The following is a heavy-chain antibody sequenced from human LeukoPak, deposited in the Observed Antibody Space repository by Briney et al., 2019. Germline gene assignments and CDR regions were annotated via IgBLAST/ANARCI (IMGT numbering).Heavy chain of an antibody. CDR3: ARQDGRALYYFDY. V-gene: IGHV5-51*01. CDR2: IYPADSDT. J-gene: IGHJ4*02. Sequence: GESLKISCKGSGYSFTYYWIGWVRQMPGKGLEWMGIIYPADSDTRYSPSFQSQVTISADKSTSTAYLQWSSLKASDTAMYYCARQDGRALYYFDYWGQGTLVIVSS. CDR1: GYSFTYYW. D-gene: IGHD5-24*01.